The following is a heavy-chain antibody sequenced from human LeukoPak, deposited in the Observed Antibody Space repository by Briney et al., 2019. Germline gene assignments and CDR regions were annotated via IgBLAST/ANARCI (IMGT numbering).Heavy chain of an antibody. CDR3: ARDPAKFWSGHDY. CDR1: GFTFSSYA. V-gene: IGHV3-30*04. D-gene: IGHD3-3*01. CDR2: ISYDGSNK. Sequence: PGGSLRLSCAASGFTFSSYAMHWVRQAPGKGLEWVAVISYDGSNKYCADSVKGRFTISRDNSKNTLYAQMNSLRAEDTAVYYCARDPAKFWSGHDYWGQGTLVTVSS. J-gene: IGHJ4*02.